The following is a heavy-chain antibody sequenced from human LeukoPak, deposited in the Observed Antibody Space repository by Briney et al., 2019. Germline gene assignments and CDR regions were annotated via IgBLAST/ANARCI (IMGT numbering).Heavy chain of an antibody. Sequence: PGGSLRLSRAASGFTFSSYAMSWVRQAPGKGLEWVSGISGSGLSTDYADSVKGRFTISRDNSKNTLYLQMNSLRAEDTAVYYCAKGSVYYYDRPGYFDYWGQGTLVTVSS. J-gene: IGHJ4*02. D-gene: IGHD3-22*01. CDR2: ISGSGLST. CDR3: AKGSVYYYDRPGYFDY. CDR1: GFTFSSYA. V-gene: IGHV3-23*01.